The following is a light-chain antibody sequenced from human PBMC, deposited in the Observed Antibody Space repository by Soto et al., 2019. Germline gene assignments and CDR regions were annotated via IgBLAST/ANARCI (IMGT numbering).Light chain of an antibody. CDR1: SSDVGGYNY. J-gene: IGLJ1*01. Sequence: VLTQPPSASGSPGQSVAISCTGTSSDVGGYNYVSWYQQHPGKAPKLMIYEVNKRPSGVPDRFSGSKSGNTASLTVSGLQAADEADYFCKSYAGSNTYVFGSGTKVIVL. CDR2: EVN. CDR3: KSYAGSNTYV. V-gene: IGLV2-8*01.